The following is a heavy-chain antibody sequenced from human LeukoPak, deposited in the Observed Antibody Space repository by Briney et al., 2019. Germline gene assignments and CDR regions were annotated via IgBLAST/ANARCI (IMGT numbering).Heavy chain of an antibody. CDR2: SNPNRGGT. CDR3: ARDQHGGLSYYYYYYSTDV. CDR1: GYTFTGYY. V-gene: IGHV1-2*02. D-gene: IGHD3-16*01. J-gene: IGHJ6*03. Sequence: GASVKVSCKASGYTFTGYYMHWVRQAPGQGVEWMGWSNPNRGGTNYAQRFQGRVTMTRDTSISTAYMELSRLRSDDTAVYYCARDQHGGLSYYYYYYSTDVWGKGTTVTLSS.